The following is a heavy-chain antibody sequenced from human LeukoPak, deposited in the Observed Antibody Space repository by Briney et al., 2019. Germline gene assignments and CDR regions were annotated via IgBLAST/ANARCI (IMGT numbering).Heavy chain of an antibody. CDR2: IYHSGST. CDR1: GYSISSGYY. D-gene: IGHD5-24*01. CDR3: ARVFISNYHFDY. V-gene: IGHV4-38-2*02. Sequence: SETLSLACTVSGYSISSGYYWGWIRQPPGKGLEWIGSIYHSGSTYYNPSLKSRVTRSVDTSKNQFSLKLSSVTAADTAVYYCARVFISNYHFDYWGQGTLVTVSS. J-gene: IGHJ4*02.